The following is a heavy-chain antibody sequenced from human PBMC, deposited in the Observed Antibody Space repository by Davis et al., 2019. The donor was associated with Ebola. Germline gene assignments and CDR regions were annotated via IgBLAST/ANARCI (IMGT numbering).Heavy chain of an antibody. V-gene: IGHV1-46*01. CDR1: GYTFTSYY. J-gene: IGHJ6*02. CDR2: INPSGGST. Sequence: ASVKVSCKASGYTFTSYYMHWVRQAPGQGLEWMGIINPSGGSTSYAQKFQGRVTMTRDTSTSTVYMELSSLRSDDTAVYYCATPTRSYYYGMDVWGQGTTVTVSS. D-gene: IGHD1-26*01. CDR3: ATPTRSYYYGMDV.